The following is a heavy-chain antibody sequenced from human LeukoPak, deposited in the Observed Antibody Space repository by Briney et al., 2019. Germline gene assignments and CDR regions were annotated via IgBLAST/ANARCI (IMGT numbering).Heavy chain of an antibody. J-gene: IGHJ3*02. CDR3: ARDAGYYDILTGYYAAFDI. D-gene: IGHD3-9*01. CDR2: IKQDGSEK. V-gene: IGHV3-7*01. Sequence: QSGGSLRLSCAASGFTFSSYWMSWVRQAPGKGLEWVANIKQDGSEKYYVDSVKGRFTISRDNAKNSLYLQMNSLRAEDTAVYYCARDAGYYDILTGYYAAFDIWGQGTMVTVSS. CDR1: GFTFSSYW.